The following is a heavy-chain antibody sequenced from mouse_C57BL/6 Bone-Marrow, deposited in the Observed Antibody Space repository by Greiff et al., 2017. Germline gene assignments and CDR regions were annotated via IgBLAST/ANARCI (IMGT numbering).Heavy chain of an antibody. D-gene: IGHD2-1*01. CDR3: ARGLYYGKASYAMDY. V-gene: IGHV1-59*01. CDR2: IDPSDSYT. J-gene: IGHJ4*01. Sequence: QVQLQQPGAELVRPGTSVKLSCKASGYTFTSYWMHWVKQRPGQGLEWIGVIDPSDSYTNYNQKFKGKATLTVDTSSSTAYMQPSSLTSEDSAVYYCARGLYYGKASYAMDYWGQGTSVTVSS. CDR1: GYTFTSYW.